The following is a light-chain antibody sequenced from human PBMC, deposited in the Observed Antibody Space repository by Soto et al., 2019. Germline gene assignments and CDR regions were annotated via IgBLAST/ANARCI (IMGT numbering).Light chain of an antibody. V-gene: IGKV3-15*01. CDR2: GAS. CDR3: QQYFDVPFT. J-gene: IGKJ4*01. CDR1: QGISSN. Sequence: EIVMTQSPATLSVSPGERATLSCRASQGISSNLAWYQQKPGQAPRLLIFGASSRATGIPARFSGSGSGTEFTLTISSLQAEDVAFYWCQQYFDVPFTFGGGTKVDIK.